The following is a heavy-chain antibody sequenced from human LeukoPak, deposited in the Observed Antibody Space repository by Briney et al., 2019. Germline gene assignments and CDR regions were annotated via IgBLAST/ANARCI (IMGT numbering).Heavy chain of an antibody. J-gene: IGHJ4*02. V-gene: IGHV5-51*01. CDR1: GYSFTSYW. CDR2: IYPGDSDT. CDR3: ARLGVYCSSTSCYELPYYFDY. Sequence: HGESLKISCKGSGYSFTSYWIGWVRQMPGKGLEWMGIIYPGDSDTRYSPSFQGQVTISADKSISTAYLQRSSLKASDTAMYYCARLGVYCSSTSCYELPYYFDYWGQGTLVTVSS. D-gene: IGHD2-2*01.